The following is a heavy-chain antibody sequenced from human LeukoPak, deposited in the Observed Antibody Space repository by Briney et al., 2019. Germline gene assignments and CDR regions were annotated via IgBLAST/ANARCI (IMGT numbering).Heavy chain of an antibody. V-gene: IGHV6-1*01. CDR3: ARGGYYDILTGWENWFDP. CDR2: TYYRSKWYN. D-gene: IGHD3-9*01. J-gene: IGHJ5*02. Sequence: SQTLSLTCAISGDSVSSNSAAWNWIRQSPSRGLEWLGRTYYRSKWYNDYAVSVKSRITINPDTSKNQFSLQLNSVTPEDTAVYYCARGGYYDILTGWENWFDPWGQGTLVTVSS. CDR1: GDSVSSNSAA.